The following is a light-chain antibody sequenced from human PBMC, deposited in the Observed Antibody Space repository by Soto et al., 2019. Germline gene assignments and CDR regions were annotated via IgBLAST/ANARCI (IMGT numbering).Light chain of an antibody. CDR3: QQTYTTLSIY. V-gene: IGKV1-39*01. CDR1: ENISRH. Sequence: DLQMTQSPSSLSGAVGDRVTITCRASENISRHLNCYQQKPGKAPKLLIYAASSLQNGVPSRFRGGGSGTDFTLTISNLQPEDLATYYCQQTYTTLSIYFGHGTRLE. CDR2: AAS. J-gene: IGKJ5*01.